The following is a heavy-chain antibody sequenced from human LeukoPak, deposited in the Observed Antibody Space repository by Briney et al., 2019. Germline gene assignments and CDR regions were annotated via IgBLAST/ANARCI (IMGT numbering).Heavy chain of an antibody. CDR3: ASAITMVRGVIRMFYWFDP. Sequence: KASETLSLTCTVSGGSISSSSYYWGWIRHPPGKGLEWIGSIYYSEATYYSPSLKSRVTISIDTSKNQFSLRLSSVTAADTAVYYCASAITMVRGVIRMFYWFDPWGQGILVTVSS. CDR2: IYYSEAT. D-gene: IGHD3-10*01. CDR1: GGSISSSSYY. J-gene: IGHJ5*02. V-gene: IGHV4-39*07.